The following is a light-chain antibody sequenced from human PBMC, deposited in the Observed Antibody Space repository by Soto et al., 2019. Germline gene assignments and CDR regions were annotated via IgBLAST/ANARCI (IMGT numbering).Light chain of an antibody. CDR1: SSNIGNNY. V-gene: IGLV1-51*02. Sequence: QSVLTQPPSVSAAPGQKVTISCSGSSSNIGNNYVSWYQQLPGTAPKLLISEINMRPSGVPDRFSGSKSGTSATLGITGLQTGDEADYYCGTWDSGLSAWVFGGGTKLTVL. CDR2: EIN. J-gene: IGLJ3*02. CDR3: GTWDSGLSAWV.